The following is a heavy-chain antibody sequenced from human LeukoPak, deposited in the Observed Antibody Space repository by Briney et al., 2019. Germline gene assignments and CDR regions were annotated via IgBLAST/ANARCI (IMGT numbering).Heavy chain of an antibody. Sequence: GGSLRLSCAASGFTVSSNYMSWVRQAPGKGLEWVSVIYSGGSTYYADSVKGRFTISRDNSKNTLYLQMNSLRAEDTAVYYCARDQFSYYGPRVSYFDYWGQGTLVTVSS. D-gene: IGHD3-10*01. V-gene: IGHV3-66*01. CDR2: IYSGGST. CDR1: GFTVSSNY. CDR3: ARDQFSYYGPRVSYFDY. J-gene: IGHJ4*02.